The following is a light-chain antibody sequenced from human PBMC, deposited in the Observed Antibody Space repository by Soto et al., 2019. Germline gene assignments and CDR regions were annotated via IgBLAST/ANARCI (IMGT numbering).Light chain of an antibody. J-gene: IGKJ1*01. CDR3: QQYYTTPWT. CDR1: QSVLDSCNNKTY. V-gene: IGKV4-1*01. CDR2: WAC. Sequence: DIVMTQSPDSLAVSLGERATINSKSSQSVLDSCNNKTYFAWYQQKPGQPPKALIYWACTRESGVPDRFSGSGSGTDFTLTISSLQAEDVAVYYCQQYYTTPWTFGQGTKVEIK.